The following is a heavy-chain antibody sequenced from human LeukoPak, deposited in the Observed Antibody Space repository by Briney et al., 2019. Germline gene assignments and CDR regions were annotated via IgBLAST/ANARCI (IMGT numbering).Heavy chain of an antibody. V-gene: IGHV3-53*01. Sequence: GGSLRLSCAASGFTVSNYYMSWVRQAPGKGLEWVSVIYSGGSTYYADSVKGRFTISRDNSKNTLYLQMNSLRAGDTAVYYCAREIAAAGPTTTWGQGTLVTVSS. CDR2: IYSGGST. J-gene: IGHJ5*02. CDR3: AREIAAAGPTTT. CDR1: GFTVSNYY. D-gene: IGHD6-13*01.